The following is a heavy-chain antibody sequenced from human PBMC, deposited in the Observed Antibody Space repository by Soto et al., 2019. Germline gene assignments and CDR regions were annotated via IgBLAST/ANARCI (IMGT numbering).Heavy chain of an antibody. CDR3: ARHRYYYDSSGYYWARPPPQRYGMDV. D-gene: IGHD3-22*01. CDR1: GGSISSYY. J-gene: IGHJ6*02. CDR2: IYTSGST. V-gene: IGHV4-4*07. Sequence: KPSETLSLTCTVSGGSISSYYWSWIRQPAGKGLEWIGRIYTSGSTNYNPSLKSRVTMSVDTSKNQFSLKLSSVTAADTAVYYCARHRYYYDSSGYYWARPPPQRYGMDVWGQGTTVTASS.